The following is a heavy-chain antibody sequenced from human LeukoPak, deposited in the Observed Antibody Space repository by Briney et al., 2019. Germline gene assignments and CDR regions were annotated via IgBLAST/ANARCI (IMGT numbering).Heavy chain of an antibody. D-gene: IGHD4-4*01. CDR1: GFTFSDYY. Sequence: PGGSLRLSCAASGFTFSDYYMSWIRQAPGKGLEWVSAISGSGGSTYYADSVKGRFTISRDNSKNTLYLQMNSLRAEDTAVYYCAKAERHDYSNYYDDYWGQGTLVTVSS. CDR3: AKAERHDYSNYYDDY. J-gene: IGHJ4*02. V-gene: IGHV3-23*01. CDR2: ISGSGGST.